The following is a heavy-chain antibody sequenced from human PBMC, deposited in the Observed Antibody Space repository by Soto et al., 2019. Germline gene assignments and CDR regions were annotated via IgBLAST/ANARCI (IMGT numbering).Heavy chain of an antibody. CDR3: GSLEGLATISYYFDY. Sequence: SETLSLTCSVSGGSVSSSSYYWGWVRQPPAKGLEWIGSVYYSGRTYYNPSLESRVTISVDNSKNQFSLKLMSLSASDTAVYYCGSLEGLATISYYFDYWGQGALVTVSS. J-gene: IGHJ4*02. V-gene: IGHV4-39*01. CDR2: VYYSGRT. CDR1: GGSVSSSSYY. D-gene: IGHD1-1*01.